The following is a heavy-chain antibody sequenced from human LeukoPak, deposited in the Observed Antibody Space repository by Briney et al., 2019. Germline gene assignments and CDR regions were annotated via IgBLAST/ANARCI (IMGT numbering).Heavy chain of an antibody. Sequence: GGSLRLSCTASGFTFSDYYINWIRQAPGKGLEWISYISSSGNTIYYADSVKGRFTISRDNAKNSLYLQMNSLRAEDTAVYYCAGDQRYSSSWYDCWGQGTLVTVSS. J-gene: IGHJ4*02. V-gene: IGHV3-11*01. D-gene: IGHD6-13*01. CDR1: GFTFSDYY. CDR2: ISSSGNTI. CDR3: AGDQRYSSSWYDC.